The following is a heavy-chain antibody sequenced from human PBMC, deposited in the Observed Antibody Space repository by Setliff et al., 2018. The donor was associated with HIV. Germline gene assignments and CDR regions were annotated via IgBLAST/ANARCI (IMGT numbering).Heavy chain of an antibody. CDR3: ARWVDDNSEGSYYHYMDV. J-gene: IGHJ6*03. D-gene: IGHD6-25*01. Sequence: ASVKVSCKASGYTFTSYGVSWVRQAPGQGLEWMGLISGYNGWTKYPQKFQGRVTMTTDTSTSTVYMELTSLTSDYTAVYYCARWVDDNSEGSYYHYMDVWGNGASVTVSS. CDR2: ISGYNGWT. V-gene: IGHV1-18*01. CDR1: GYTFTSYG.